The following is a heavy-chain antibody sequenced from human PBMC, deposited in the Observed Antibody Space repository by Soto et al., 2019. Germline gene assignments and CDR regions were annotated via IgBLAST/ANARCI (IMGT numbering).Heavy chain of an antibody. Sequence: QVQLVESGGGVVQPGRSLRLSCAASGFTFSSYGMHWVRQVPGKGLEWVAVISYDGSNKYYADSVKGRFTISRDNSKNTLCLQMNSLRAEETAVYYCAPWLGAFDYWGPGTLISVSS. V-gene: IGHV3-30*03. D-gene: IGHD3-10*01. J-gene: IGHJ4*02. CDR2: ISYDGSNK. CDR1: GFTFSSYG. CDR3: APWLGAFDY.